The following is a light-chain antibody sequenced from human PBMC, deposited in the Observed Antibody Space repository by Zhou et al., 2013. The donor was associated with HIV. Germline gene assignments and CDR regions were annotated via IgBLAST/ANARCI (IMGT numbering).Light chain of an antibody. V-gene: IGKV3-15*01. CDR1: QSINTW. Sequence: EIVLTQSPATLSVSPGERATLSCRATQSINTWVAWYQQKPGQAPRVLIYNASTRATGIPPRFSGSGSGTEFILTISSLQPEDFAVYYCQQYDNWPPLTFGGGTRVEIK. CDR3: QQYDNWPPLT. J-gene: IGKJ4*01. CDR2: NAS.